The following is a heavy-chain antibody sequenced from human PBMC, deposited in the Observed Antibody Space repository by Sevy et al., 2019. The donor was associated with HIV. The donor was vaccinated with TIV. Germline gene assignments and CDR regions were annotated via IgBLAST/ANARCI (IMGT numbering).Heavy chain of an antibody. D-gene: IGHD3-10*01. Sequence: GESLKISCKGSGYSFANYWIGWVRQMPGKGLEWMGISYTRDSDTRYSPSFQGQVTISAVKSITTAYLQWSSLKASGTAMYYCARQPAGGEDYFDYWGQGTLVTVSS. V-gene: IGHV5-51*01. CDR3: ARQPAGGEDYFDY. CDR2: SYTRDSDT. CDR1: GYSFANYW. J-gene: IGHJ4*02.